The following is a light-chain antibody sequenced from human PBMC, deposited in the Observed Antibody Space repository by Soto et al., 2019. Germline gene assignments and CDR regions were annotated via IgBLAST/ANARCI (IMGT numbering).Light chain of an antibody. Sequence: QSVLTQPPSASGSPGQSVTISCTGTSSDVGGFNYVSWYQHHPGKAPKLMIYEATKRPSGVPDRFSGSKSGNTASLTVSGLQAEDEADYYCRSFAGSNNVVFGGGTKLTVL. V-gene: IGLV2-8*01. CDR2: EAT. J-gene: IGLJ2*01. CDR1: SSDVGGFNY. CDR3: RSFAGSNNVV.